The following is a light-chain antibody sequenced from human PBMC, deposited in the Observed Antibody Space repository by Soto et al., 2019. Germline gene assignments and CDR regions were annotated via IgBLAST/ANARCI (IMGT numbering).Light chain of an antibody. CDR2: KAS. Sequence: DIQMTQSPSTLSASVRDRVTITCRASQSISTWLAWYQQKPGKAPKLLMYKASDLESGVPSRFSGSGSGTEFPLTISSLQPDDFATYYCQQYNSHPYTFGQGTKLEIK. V-gene: IGKV1-5*03. CDR3: QQYNSHPYT. CDR1: QSISTW. J-gene: IGKJ2*01.